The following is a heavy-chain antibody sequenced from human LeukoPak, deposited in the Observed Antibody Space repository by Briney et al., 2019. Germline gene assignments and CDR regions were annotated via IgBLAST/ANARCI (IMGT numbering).Heavy chain of an antibody. CDR3: ARDVSTGEFDY. Sequence: SETLSLTCTVSGGSISSGGYYWSWIRQHPGKGLEWIGYIYYSGSTYYNPSLKSRVTISVDTSKNQFSLKLSSVTAADTAVYSCARDVSTGEFDYWGQGTLVTVSS. J-gene: IGHJ4*02. CDR1: GGSISSGGYY. D-gene: IGHD2-2*01. V-gene: IGHV4-31*03. CDR2: IYYSGST.